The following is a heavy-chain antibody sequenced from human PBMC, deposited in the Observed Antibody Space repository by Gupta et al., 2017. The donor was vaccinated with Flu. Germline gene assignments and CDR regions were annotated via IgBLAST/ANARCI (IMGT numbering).Heavy chain of an antibody. CDR1: GFSLSTSGVG. CDR3: AHSFVDLVVVPAAILHAFDI. CDR2: IYWNDDK. J-gene: IGHJ3*02. V-gene: IGHV2-5*01. D-gene: IGHD2-2*02. Sequence: QITLKESGPTLVKPTQTLTLTCTFSGFSLSTSGVGVGWIRQPPGKALEWLALIYWNDDKRYSPSLKSRLTITKDTSKNQVVLTMTNMDPVDTATYYCAHSFVDLVVVPAAILHAFDIWGQGTMVTVSS.